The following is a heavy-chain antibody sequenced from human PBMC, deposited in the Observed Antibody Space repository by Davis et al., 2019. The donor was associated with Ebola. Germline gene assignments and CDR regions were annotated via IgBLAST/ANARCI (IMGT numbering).Heavy chain of an antibody. Sequence: GESLKISCKGSGYTFTSYWIAWVRQVPGKGLEWMGSIYPGDSETRYSPSLQGQATISVDKSISTAYLRWSSLKASDTATYYCARAGYSGGFDPWGQGTLVTVSS. CDR3: ARAGYSGGFDP. V-gene: IGHV5-51*01. CDR2: IYPGDSET. J-gene: IGHJ5*02. CDR1: GYTFTSYW. D-gene: IGHD5-12*01.